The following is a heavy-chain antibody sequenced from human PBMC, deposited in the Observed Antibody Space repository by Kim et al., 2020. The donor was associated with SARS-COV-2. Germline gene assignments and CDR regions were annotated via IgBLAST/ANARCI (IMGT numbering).Heavy chain of an antibody. CDR2: IYSGGST. V-gene: IGHV3-66*01. CDR1: GFTVSSNY. CDR3: ARDSPPFGATGGVWFDP. Sequence: GGSLRLSCAASGFTVSSNYMSWVRQAPGKGLEWVSVIYSGGSTYYADSVKGRFTISRDNSKNTLYLQMNSLRAEDTAVYYCARDSPPFGATGGVWFDPWGQGTLVTVSS. J-gene: IGHJ5*02. D-gene: IGHD3-16*01.